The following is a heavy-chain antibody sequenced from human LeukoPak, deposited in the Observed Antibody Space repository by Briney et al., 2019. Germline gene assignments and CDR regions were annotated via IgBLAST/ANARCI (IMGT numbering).Heavy chain of an antibody. D-gene: IGHD3-9*01. Sequence: GGSLRLSCAASGFTFSSYWMSWVRQAPGKGLEWVANIKQDGSDKYYVGSVKGRFTISRDNAKNSLYLQMNSLRAEDTAVYYCARHGAYYDILTGYQAPDYWGQGTLVTVSS. V-gene: IGHV3-7*01. CDR3: ARHGAYYDILTGYQAPDY. J-gene: IGHJ4*02. CDR2: IKQDGSDK. CDR1: GFTFSSYW.